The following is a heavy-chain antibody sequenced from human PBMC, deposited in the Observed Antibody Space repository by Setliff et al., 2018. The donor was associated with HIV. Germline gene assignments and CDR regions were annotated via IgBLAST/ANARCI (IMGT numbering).Heavy chain of an antibody. J-gene: IGHJ3*02. CDR2: INTNTGNP. D-gene: IGHD3-10*01. Sequence: ASVKVSCKASGGTFTSYAMNWVRQAPGQGLEWMGWINTNTGNPTYAQGFTGRFVFSLDTSVSTAYLQISSLKAEDTAVYYCARDRYHYGSGSYYQSGSDAFDIWGQGTMVTVSS. CDR1: GGTFTSYA. V-gene: IGHV7-4-1*02. CDR3: ARDRYHYGSGSYYQSGSDAFDI.